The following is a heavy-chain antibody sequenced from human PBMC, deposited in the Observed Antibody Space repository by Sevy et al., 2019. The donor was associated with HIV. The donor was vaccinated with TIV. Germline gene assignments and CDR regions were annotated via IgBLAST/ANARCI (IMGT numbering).Heavy chain of an antibody. D-gene: IGHD3-22*01. CDR3: ARMKRGRYYDSSGYWPFDY. V-gene: IGHV3-53*01. CDR2: IYSGGST. J-gene: IGHJ4*02. CDR1: GFTVSSNY. Sequence: GGSLRLSCAASGFTVSSNYMSWVRQAPGKGLEWVSVIYSGGSTYYADSVKGRFTISRDNSKNTLYLQMNSLRSEDTAVYYCARMKRGRYYDSSGYWPFDYWCQGTLVTVSS.